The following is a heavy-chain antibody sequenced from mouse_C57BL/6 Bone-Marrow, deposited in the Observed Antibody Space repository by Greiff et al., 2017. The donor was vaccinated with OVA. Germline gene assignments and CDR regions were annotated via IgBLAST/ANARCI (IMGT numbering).Heavy chain of an antibody. CDR2: INPNNGGT. J-gene: IGHJ2*01. CDR3: ARSDYYGNYVLYYFDY. V-gene: IGHV1-18*01. Sequence: EVQLVESGPELVKPGASVKISCKASGYTFTDYNMDWVKQSHGKSLEWIGDINPNNGGTIYNQKFKGKATLTVDKSSSTAYMELRSLTSEDTAVYYCARSDYYGNYVLYYFDYWGQGTTLTVSS. CDR1: GYTFTDYN. D-gene: IGHD2-1*01.